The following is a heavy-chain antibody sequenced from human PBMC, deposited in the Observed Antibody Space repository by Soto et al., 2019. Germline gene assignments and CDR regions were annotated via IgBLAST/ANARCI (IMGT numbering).Heavy chain of an antibody. J-gene: IGHJ5*02. D-gene: IGHD2-15*01. V-gene: IGHV4-34*01. Sequence: SETLSLTCAVYGGYFSGYYWSWIRQPPGKGLEWIGEINHSGSTNYNPSLKSRVTISVDTSKNQFSLKLSSVTAADTAVYYCARGGGYCSGGSCYSGNWFDPWGQGTLVTVSS. CDR1: GGYFSGYY. CDR2: INHSGST. CDR3: ARGGGYCSGGSCYSGNWFDP.